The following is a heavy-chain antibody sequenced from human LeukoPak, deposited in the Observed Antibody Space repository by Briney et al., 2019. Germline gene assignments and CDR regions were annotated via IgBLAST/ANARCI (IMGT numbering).Heavy chain of an antibody. J-gene: IGHJ4*02. Sequence: GASVKVSCKASDYTFTSYYMHWVRQAPGQGLEWMGWINPNSGGTNYAQKFQGRVTMTRDTSISTAYMELSRLRSDDTAVYYCASIGERYCTNGVCWGSSAYHYFDYWGQGTLVTVSS. CDR1: DYTFTSYY. D-gene: IGHD2-8*01. V-gene: IGHV1-2*02. CDR3: ASIGERYCTNGVCWGSSAYHYFDY. CDR2: INPNSGGT.